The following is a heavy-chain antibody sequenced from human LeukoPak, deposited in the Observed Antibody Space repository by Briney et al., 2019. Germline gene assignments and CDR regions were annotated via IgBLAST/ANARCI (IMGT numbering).Heavy chain of an antibody. V-gene: IGHV3-30*03. CDR3: VRAVGGNDGRTFGY. CDR2: ISYDGSNK. Sequence: SGGSLRLSCAVSGFSFSSFGMHWVRQAPGKGLEWVATISYDGSNKYYAESVKGRFTISRDNAKNTLYLQMNSLRAEDTAMYYCVRAVGGNDGRTFGYWAQGTLVTVSS. D-gene: IGHD3-3*01. J-gene: IGHJ4*02. CDR1: GFSFSSFG.